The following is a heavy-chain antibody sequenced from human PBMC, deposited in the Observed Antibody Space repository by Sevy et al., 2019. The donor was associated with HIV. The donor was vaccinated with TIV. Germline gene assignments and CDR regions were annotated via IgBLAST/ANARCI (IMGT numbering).Heavy chain of an antibody. CDR3: ARDRGEILSSAFDY. J-gene: IGHJ4*02. CDR1: GFSFSDYR. V-gene: IGHV3-30*03. Sequence: GGSLRLSSAASGFSFSDYRMHWVRQAPGKGLEWVAVISYDGRNNKYNADSVKGRFTISRDNSKNTLYLQMNSLRAEDTAIYYCARDRGEILSSAFDYWGQGTLVTVSS. CDR2: ISYDGRNNK. D-gene: IGHD3-16*01.